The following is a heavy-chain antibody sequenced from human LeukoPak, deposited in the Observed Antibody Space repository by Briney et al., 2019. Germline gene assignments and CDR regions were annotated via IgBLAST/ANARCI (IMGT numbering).Heavy chain of an antibody. V-gene: IGHV1-18*01. CDR3: ASPYGENYYYGMDV. J-gene: IGHJ6*02. CDR1: GYTFTSYG. D-gene: IGHD4-17*01. Sequence: ASVKVSCKASGYTFTSYGISWVRQAPGQGLEWMGWISAYNGNTNYAQKPQGRVTMTTDTSTSTAYMELRSLRSDDTAVYYCASPYGENYYYGMDVWGQGTTVTVSS. CDR2: ISAYNGNT.